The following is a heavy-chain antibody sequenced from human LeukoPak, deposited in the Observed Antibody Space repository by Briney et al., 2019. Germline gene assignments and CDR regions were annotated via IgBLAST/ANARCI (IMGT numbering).Heavy chain of an antibody. D-gene: IGHD3-16*01. J-gene: IGHJ4*02. V-gene: IGHV7-4-1*02. CDR2: INTNTGNP. Sequence: ASVKASCKASGYTFTTYAMNWVRQAPGQGLEWMGWINTNTGNPTYAQALTGRFVFSLDTSVNTAYLQISSLKAEDTAIYYCARDGPAAYAWGQGTMVIVSS. CDR3: ARDGPAAYA. CDR1: GYTFTTYA.